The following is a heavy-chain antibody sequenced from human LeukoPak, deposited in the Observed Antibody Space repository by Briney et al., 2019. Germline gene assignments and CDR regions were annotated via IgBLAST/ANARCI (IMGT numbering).Heavy chain of an antibody. CDR2: ISGSGGST. D-gene: IGHD3-16*02. J-gene: IGHJ4*02. CDR1: GFTFSSYA. V-gene: IGHV3-23*01. CDR3: AKDGGNIDYVWGSYPSYYFDS. Sequence: GGSLRLSCAASGFTFSSYARSWVRQAPGKGLEWVSAISGSGGSTYYADSVKGRFTISRGNSKNTLYLQMNSLRAEDTAVYYCAKDGGNIDYVWGSYPSYYFDSWGQGTLVTVSS.